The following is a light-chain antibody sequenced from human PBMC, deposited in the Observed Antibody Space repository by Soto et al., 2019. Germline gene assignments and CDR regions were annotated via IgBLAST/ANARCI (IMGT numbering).Light chain of an antibody. CDR2: AAS. Sequence: AIRMTQSPSSLSASTGDRVTITCRASQGISSYLAWYQQKPGKAPKLLIYAASTLQSGVPSRFSGSGSGTDFTLTISCLQSEDFATYYCQQYYRYPRTFGQGINVDIK. J-gene: IGKJ1*01. CDR1: QGISSY. V-gene: IGKV1-8*01. CDR3: QQYYRYPRT.